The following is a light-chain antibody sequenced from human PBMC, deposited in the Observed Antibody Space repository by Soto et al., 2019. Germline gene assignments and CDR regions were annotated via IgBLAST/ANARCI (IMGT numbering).Light chain of an antibody. Sequence: EIVLKQSPATVSLSPVEIAPLSSRASQTVSSYLLWYQQKPGQAPRLLIYGASSRATGIPDRFSGSGSGTDFTLTISRLEPEDFAVYYCQQYGSSPLFGGGTKVDIK. CDR1: QTVSSY. CDR2: GAS. J-gene: IGKJ4*01. V-gene: IGKV3-20*01. CDR3: QQYGSSPL.